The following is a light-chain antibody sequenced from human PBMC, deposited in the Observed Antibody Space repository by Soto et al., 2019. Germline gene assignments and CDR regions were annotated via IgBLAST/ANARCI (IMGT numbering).Light chain of an antibody. CDR2: GAS. Sequence: EIVLTQSPGTLSLSPGERATLSCRASQSVSSSYLAWYQQKPGQALRLLIYGASSRATGIPDRFSGRGSGTDFHLTISRLEHEDVGVYYCQHYGSSPRTFGQGTKVEIK. CDR3: QHYGSSPRT. J-gene: IGKJ1*01. V-gene: IGKV3-20*01. CDR1: QSVSSSY.